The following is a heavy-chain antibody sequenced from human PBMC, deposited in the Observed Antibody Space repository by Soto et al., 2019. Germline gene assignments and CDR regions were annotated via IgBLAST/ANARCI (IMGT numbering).Heavy chain of an antibody. Sequence: QLQLQESGAGRVKPSQTLSLTCAVSGGSISSGGYSWSWIRQPLGKALEWIGYLYHSGSTYYNPSLKRRVTISVDRSKNQFSLKLSSVTAADTAVYYCDRGDYGGLFDYWGQGTLVTVSS. CDR1: GGSISSGGYS. CDR3: DRGDYGGLFDY. D-gene: IGHD4-17*01. CDR2: LYHSGST. J-gene: IGHJ4*02. V-gene: IGHV4-30-2*01.